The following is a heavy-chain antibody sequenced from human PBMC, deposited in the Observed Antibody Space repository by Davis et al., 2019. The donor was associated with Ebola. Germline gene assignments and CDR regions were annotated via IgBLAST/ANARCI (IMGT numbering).Heavy chain of an antibody. CDR1: GYSFTSYW. CDR2: IYPGDSDT. CDR3: ARLKTTQYYFDY. J-gene: IGHJ4*02. V-gene: IGHV5-51*01. D-gene: IGHD1-7*01. Sequence: KVSCKGSGYSFTSYWIGWVRQMPGKGLEWMGIIYPGDSDTRYSPSFQGQVTITADKSISTAYLQWSSLKASDTAMYYCARLKTTQYYFDYWGQGTLVTVSS.